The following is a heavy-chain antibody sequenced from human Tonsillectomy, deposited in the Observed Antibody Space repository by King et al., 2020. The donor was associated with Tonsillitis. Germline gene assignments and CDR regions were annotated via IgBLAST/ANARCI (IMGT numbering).Heavy chain of an antibody. CDR2: MYYLGST. CDR1: GGSISSYY. J-gene: IGHJ5*02. CDR3: ARVEQRYDWFDP. Sequence: VQLQESGPGLVKPSETLSLTCTVSGGSISSYYWSWIRQPPGKGLEWIGYMYYLGSTNYNHSPKSRVTISVDTSKNQFSLQMSSVTAADTAVYYCARVEQRYDWFDPWGQGTLVTVSS. V-gene: IGHV4-59*12. D-gene: IGHD1/OR15-1a*01.